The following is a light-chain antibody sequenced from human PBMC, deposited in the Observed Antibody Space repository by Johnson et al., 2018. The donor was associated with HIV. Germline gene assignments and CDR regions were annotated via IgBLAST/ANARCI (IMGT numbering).Light chain of an antibody. CDR1: SSDMGNYA. Sequence: QSVLTQPPSVSAAPGQKVTISCSGSSSDMGNYAVSWYQQLPGTAPKLLIYENNKRPSGIPDRFSGSKSGTSATLGITGLQTGDEADYYCGTWDSSLSAFVFGAATKVAVL. CDR2: ENN. CDR3: GTWDSSLSAFV. J-gene: IGLJ1*01. V-gene: IGLV1-51*02.